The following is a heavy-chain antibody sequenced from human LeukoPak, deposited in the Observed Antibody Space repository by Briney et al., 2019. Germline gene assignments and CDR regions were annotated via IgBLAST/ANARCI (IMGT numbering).Heavy chain of an antibody. V-gene: IGHV4-39*02. CDR1: GGSINSSSYY. Sequence: SETLSLTCTVSGGSINSSSYYWAWIRQPPGKGLEWIGRIYYSGSTYYNPSLKSRVTLSVDTSKNHFSLRLSSVTAADTAVYYCARLTHSYYSDTSGYYPYYYIDVWAKGTTVTVSS. CDR2: IYYSGST. CDR3: ARLTHSYYSDTSGYYPYYYIDV. D-gene: IGHD3-22*01. J-gene: IGHJ6*03.